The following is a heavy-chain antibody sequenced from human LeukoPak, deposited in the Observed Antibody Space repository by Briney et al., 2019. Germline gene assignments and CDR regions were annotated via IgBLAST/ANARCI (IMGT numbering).Heavy chain of an antibody. V-gene: IGHV4-61*02. CDR1: GGSISSGSYY. CDR3: VRKSSGGYSFDY. D-gene: IGHD1-26*01. Sequence: SETLSLTCTVSGGSISSGSYYWSWIRQPAGKGLEWIGRIYTSGSTNYNPSLKSRVTISVDTSKNRFSLKLSSVTAVDTAVYYCVRKSSGGYSFDYWGQGTLVTVSS. J-gene: IGHJ4*02. CDR2: IYTSGST.